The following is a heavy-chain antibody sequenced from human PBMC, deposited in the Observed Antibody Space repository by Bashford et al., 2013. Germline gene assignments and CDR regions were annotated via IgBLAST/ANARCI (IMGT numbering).Heavy chain of an antibody. Sequence: GGSLRLSCVASGFSFSSFSMNWVRQAPGKGPEWASYIGHDSNSFYYGDSVKGRFTISRDNAKNSLYLQMSSLRDEDTAVYFCVRGWPTNTRTTDYYGMDAWGQGTMVTVSS. V-gene: IGHV3-48*02. J-gene: IGHJ6*02. CDR3: VRGWPTNTRTTDYYGMDA. CDR1: GFSFSSFS. CDR2: IGHDSNSF. D-gene: IGHD4-17*01.